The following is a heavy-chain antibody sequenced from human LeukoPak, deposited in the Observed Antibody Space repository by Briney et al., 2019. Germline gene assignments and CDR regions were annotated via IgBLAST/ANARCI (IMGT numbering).Heavy chain of an antibody. J-gene: IGHJ4*02. V-gene: IGHV3-23*01. Sequence: PGGSLRLSCAASGFTFSSYGLSWIRQAPGKGLEWVSAISGSGDTTFYADSVKGRFTISRDSSKNTLYLQVNSLRAEDTAVYYCAKIRDYGARWFFDYWGQGTLVTVSS. CDR3: AKIRDYGARWFFDY. CDR2: ISGSGDTT. D-gene: IGHD4-17*01. CDR1: GFTFSSYG.